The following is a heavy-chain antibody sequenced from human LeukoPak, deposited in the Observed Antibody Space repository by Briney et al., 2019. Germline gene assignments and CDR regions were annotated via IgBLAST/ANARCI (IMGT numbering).Heavy chain of an antibody. CDR2: VNQDGSEK. CDR1: GFTFNIYW. CDR3: ARDKSYGDSEDY. V-gene: IGHV3-7*05. D-gene: IGHD2-21*02. Sequence: GGSLRLSCAASGFTFNIYWMSWVRQAPGKGLEWVANVNQDGSEKYYVDSVKGRFTISRDNAKNSLYLQMNSLRAEDTAVYYCARDKSYGDSEDYWGQGTLVTVSS. J-gene: IGHJ4*02.